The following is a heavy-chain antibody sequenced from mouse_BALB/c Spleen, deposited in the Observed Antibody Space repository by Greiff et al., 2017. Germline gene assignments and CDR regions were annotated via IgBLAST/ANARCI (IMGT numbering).Heavy chain of an antibody. J-gene: IGHJ2*01. CDR2: ISSGGSYT. CDR3: ARKGTYYGKGDYFDY. Sequence: DVKLVESGGDLVKPGGSLKLSCAASGFTFSSYGMSWVRQTPDKRLEWVATISSGGSYTYYPDSVKGRFTISRDNAKNTLYLQMRSLKSEDTAMYYCARKGTYYGKGDYFDYWGQGTTLTVSS. CDR1: GFTFSSYG. D-gene: IGHD2-10*01. V-gene: IGHV5-6*02.